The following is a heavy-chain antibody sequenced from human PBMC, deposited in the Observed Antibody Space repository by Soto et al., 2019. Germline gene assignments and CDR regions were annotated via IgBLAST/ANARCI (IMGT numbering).Heavy chain of an antibody. V-gene: IGHV4-39*01. Sequence: ASETLSLTCTVSGGSISSSSYYWGWIRQPPGKGLEWIGSIYYSGSTYYNPSLKSRVTISVDTSKNQFSLKLSSVTAADTAVYYCARRRAAAGWNYFDYWGQGTLVTSPQ. CDR1: GGSISSSSYY. J-gene: IGHJ4*02. CDR3: ARRRAAAGWNYFDY. D-gene: IGHD6-13*01. CDR2: IYYSGST.